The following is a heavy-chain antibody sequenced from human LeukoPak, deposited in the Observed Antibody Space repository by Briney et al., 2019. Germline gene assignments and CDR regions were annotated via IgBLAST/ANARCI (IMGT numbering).Heavy chain of an antibody. CDR1: GFTFTNYW. V-gene: IGHV3-23*01. CDR3: AKGPGAITAMVTV. Sequence: GGSLRLSCAASGFTFTNYWMSWVRQAPGKGLEWVSAISGSGGSTYYADSVKGRFTISRDNSKNTLYLQMNSLRAEDTAVYYCAKGPGAITAMVTVWGQGTLVTVSS. CDR2: ISGSGGST. D-gene: IGHD5-18*01. J-gene: IGHJ4*02.